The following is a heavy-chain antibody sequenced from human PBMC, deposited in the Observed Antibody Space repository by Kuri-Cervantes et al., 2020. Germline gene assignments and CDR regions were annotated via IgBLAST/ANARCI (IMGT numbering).Heavy chain of an antibody. D-gene: IGHD3-10*01. J-gene: IGHJ6*02. CDR1: GFTFSNSD. Sequence: GESLKISCAASGFTFSNSDMNWVRQAPGKGLEWVSGVSWNGSRTHYADSVKGRFIISRDNSRNFLYQQMNSLRPEDMAVYYCAREPLYGSGSYYRSPPVIYGMDVWGQGATVTVSS. CDR2: VSWNGSRT. CDR3: AREPLYGSGSYYRSPPVIYGMDV. V-gene: IGHV3-19*01.